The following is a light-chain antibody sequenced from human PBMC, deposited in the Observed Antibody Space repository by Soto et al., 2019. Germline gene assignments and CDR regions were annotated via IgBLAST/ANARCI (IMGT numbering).Light chain of an antibody. J-gene: IGKJ1*01. CDR2: GAS. Sequence: EIVLTQSPGTLSLSPGERATLSCRASQGVSSTYLAWYQQKPGQAPRLLIYGASFRATGIPDRFSGSGSGTDFNLTISRLEPEDFAVHYCQQFGGSSRTFGQGTKVEIK. CDR1: QGVSSTY. CDR3: QQFGGSSRT. V-gene: IGKV3-20*01.